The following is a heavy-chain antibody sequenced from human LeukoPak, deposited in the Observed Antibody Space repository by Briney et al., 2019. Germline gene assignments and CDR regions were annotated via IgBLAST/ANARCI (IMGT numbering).Heavy chain of an antibody. CDR2: IKQDGSEK. CDR1: GFTFSSYW. CDR3: ARDGGRAGNGAYYMDV. V-gene: IGHV3-7*03. J-gene: IGHJ6*03. Sequence: GGSLRLSCAASGFTFSSYWMNWVRQAPGKGLEWVANIKQDGSEKYYVDSVKGRFTISRDNAKNSLNLQMNSLRAEDTAVYYLARDGGRAGNGAYYMDVWGKGTTVTVSS. D-gene: IGHD2-15*01.